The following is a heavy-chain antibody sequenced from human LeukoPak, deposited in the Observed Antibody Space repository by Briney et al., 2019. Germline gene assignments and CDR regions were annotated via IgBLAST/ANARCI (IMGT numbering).Heavy chain of an antibody. CDR1: GLTLSNYA. CDR2: ISGGRIPT. J-gene: IGHJ4*02. D-gene: IGHD6-19*01. Sequence: PGESLRLSCAASGLTLSNYAMSWVRQAPGKGLEWVSTISGGRIPTYYADSEKGRFTISRDNSKNTMFLQMNSLRADDTAVYYCPRQSYASGWNPFDYWGQGILVTVSS. V-gene: IGHV3-23*01. CDR3: PRQSYASGWNPFDY.